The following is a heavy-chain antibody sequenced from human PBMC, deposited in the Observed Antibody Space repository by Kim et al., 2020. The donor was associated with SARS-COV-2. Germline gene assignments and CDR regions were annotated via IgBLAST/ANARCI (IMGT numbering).Heavy chain of an antibody. J-gene: IGHJ5*02. CDR3: ARLNPEGSIAARRGVAIDP. D-gene: IGHD6-6*01. Sequence: SRVTLSVDTSKNQFSLKLSSVTAADTAVYYCARLNPEGSIAARRGVAIDPWGQGTLVTVSS. V-gene: IGHV4-31*02.